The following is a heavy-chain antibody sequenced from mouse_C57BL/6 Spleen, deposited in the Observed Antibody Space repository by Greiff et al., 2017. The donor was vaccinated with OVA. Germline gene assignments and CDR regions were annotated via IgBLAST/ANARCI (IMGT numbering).Heavy chain of an antibody. J-gene: IGHJ2*01. Sequence: VKLQESGPELVKPGASVKISCKASGYAFSSSWMNWVKQRPGKGLEWIGRIYPGDGDTNYNGKFKGKATLTADKSSSTAYMQLSSLTSEDSAVYFCARGGGSSLDYWGQGTTLTVSS. V-gene: IGHV1-82*01. CDR2: IYPGDGDT. CDR1: GYAFSSSW. D-gene: IGHD1-1*01. CDR3: ARGGGSSLDY.